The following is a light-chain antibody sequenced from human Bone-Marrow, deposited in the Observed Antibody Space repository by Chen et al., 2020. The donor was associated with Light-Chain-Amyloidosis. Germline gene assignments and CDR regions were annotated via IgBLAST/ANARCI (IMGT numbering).Light chain of an antibody. CDR2: DAS. CDR1: QGISNS. CDR3: QQYEDLYS. J-gene: IGKJ2*03. V-gene: IGKV1-33*01. Sequence: DIQMTQSPPSLSASVGDTVTITFQASQGISNSLNWYQHKPRKAPKLLVWDASNLETGVPSRFSGRGSGAVFTFTISSLQPEDFATYYCQQYEDLYSFGQGTKLE.